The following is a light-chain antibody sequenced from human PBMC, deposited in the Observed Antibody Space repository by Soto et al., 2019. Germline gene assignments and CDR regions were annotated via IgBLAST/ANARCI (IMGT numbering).Light chain of an antibody. V-gene: IGKV3-20*01. CDR1: PTISSSY. Sequence: EIVLTQSPGTLSLSPGARATLSCRASPTISSSYLAWYQQKPGQAPRLLMYGISRRATGIPDRFSGSGSGTDFTLTITRLEPEDFAVYYCQQYVTSSPRTFGQGTKVEIK. CDR2: GIS. CDR3: QQYVTSSPRT. J-gene: IGKJ1*01.